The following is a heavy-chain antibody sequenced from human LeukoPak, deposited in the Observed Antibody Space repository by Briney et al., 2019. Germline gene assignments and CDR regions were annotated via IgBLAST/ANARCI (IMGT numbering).Heavy chain of an antibody. D-gene: IGHD3/OR15-3a*01. CDR1: GDSVSSNSAA. Sequence: SQTLSLTCAISGDSVSSNSAAWNWIRQSPSRGLEWLGRTYYRSKWYNDYAVSVKSRITINPDTSKNQFSLQLNSVTPEDTAVYYCARGPDWLLLGDKYYFDYWGQGTLVTVSS. CDR3: ARGPDWLLLGDKYYFDY. CDR2: TYYRSKWYN. V-gene: IGHV6-1*01. J-gene: IGHJ4*02.